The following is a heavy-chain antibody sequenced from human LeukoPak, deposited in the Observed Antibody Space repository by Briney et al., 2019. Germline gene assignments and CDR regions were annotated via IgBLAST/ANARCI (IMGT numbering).Heavy chain of an antibody. CDR1: GGSISSYY. J-gene: IGHJ4*02. CDR3: ARGGYYYDSSGYYSDDY. CDR2: IYTSGST. Sequence: SETLSLTCTVSGGSISSYYWSWIRQPAGKGLEWIGRIYTSGSTNYNPSLKSRVTMSVDTSKNQFSLKLSSVTAADTAVYYCARGGYYYDSSGYYSDDYWGQGTLVTVSS. D-gene: IGHD3-22*01. V-gene: IGHV4-4*07.